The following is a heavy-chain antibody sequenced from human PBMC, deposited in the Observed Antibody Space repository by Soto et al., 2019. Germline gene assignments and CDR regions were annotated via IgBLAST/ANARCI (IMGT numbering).Heavy chain of an antibody. CDR1: GFTFSSYW. CDR3: IRGSCSSSSCGIFDA. Sequence: EVQLVESGGGLVQPGGSLRLSCAASGFTFSSYWMHWVRQVPGEGLVWVSRISDDGSSADYADSVKGRFTMSRDNAKNTLSLQMDSLRAEDTAVYYCIRGSCSSSSCGIFDAWGQGTLVTVSS. D-gene: IGHD2-2*01. J-gene: IGHJ4*02. V-gene: IGHV3-74*01. CDR2: ISDDGSSA.